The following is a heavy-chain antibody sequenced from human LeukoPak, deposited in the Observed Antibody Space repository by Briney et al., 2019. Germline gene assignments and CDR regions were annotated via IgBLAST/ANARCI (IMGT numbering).Heavy chain of an antibody. V-gene: IGHV3-11*01. CDR1: GFAFRDYY. CDR2: ISGDSRTI. CDR3: TTDGDYGDYVLYDY. Sequence: PGGSLRLSCAASGFAFRDYYMSWIRQAPGRGLEWVSHISGDSRTIYYAASVKGRFTISRDNAKNSLYLQMNSLRAEDTAVYYCTTDGDYGDYVLYDYWGQGTLVTVSS. D-gene: IGHD4-17*01. J-gene: IGHJ4*02.